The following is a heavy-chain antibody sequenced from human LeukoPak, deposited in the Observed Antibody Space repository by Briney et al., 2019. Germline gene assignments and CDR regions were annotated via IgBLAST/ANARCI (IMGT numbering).Heavy chain of an antibody. CDR3: ARSKRWPNIYFDY. J-gene: IGHJ4*02. CDR2: IYHSGST. Sequence: SETLSLTCTVSGYSISSGYYWGWIRQPPGKGLEWIGSIYHSGSTFYNPSLKSRVTISVDTSKNQFSLKLNSVTAADTAIYYCARSKRWPNIYFDYWGQGTLVTVSS. V-gene: IGHV4-38-2*02. CDR1: GYSISSGYY. D-gene: IGHD5-24*01.